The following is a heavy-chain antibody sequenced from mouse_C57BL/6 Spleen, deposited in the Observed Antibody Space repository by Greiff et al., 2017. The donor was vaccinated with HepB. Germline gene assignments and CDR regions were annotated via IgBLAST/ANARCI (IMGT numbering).Heavy chain of an antibody. CDR1: GYTFTSYW. CDR2: IHPSDSDT. D-gene: IGHD2-5*01. CDR3: AMPYSTRVYYFDY. V-gene: IGHV1-74*01. J-gene: IGHJ2*01. Sequence: QVQLQQPGAELVKPGASVKVSCKASGYTFTSYWMHWVKQRPGQGLEWIGRIHPSDSDTNSNQKFKGKATLTVDKSSSTAYMQLSSLTSEDSAVYYCAMPYSTRVYYFDYWGQGTTLTVSS.